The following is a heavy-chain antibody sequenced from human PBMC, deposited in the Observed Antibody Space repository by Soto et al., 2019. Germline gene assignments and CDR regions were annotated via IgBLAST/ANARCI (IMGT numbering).Heavy chain of an antibody. D-gene: IGHD6-19*01. J-gene: IGHJ6*02. V-gene: IGHV1-69*06. CDR2: IIPIFGTA. CDR1: GGTFSSYA. Sequence: QVQLVQSGAEVKKPGSSVKVSCKASGGTFSSYAISWVRQAPGQGLEWMGGIIPIFGTANYAQKFQGRVTITADKSTSTAYMELSSLRSEDTAVYYCARDLSIAVAGRDNYYYGMDVWGQGTTVTVSS. CDR3: ARDLSIAVAGRDNYYYGMDV.